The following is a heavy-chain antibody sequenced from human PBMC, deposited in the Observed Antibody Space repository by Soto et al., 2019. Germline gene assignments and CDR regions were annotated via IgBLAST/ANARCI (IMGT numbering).Heavy chain of an antibody. CDR3: AREARVGTTAGLFAF. Sequence: QEQLVQSGAEVKKPGASVTVSCKASGYTFTKYYMHWVRQAPGQGLEWMGIINPTGGSTNYARKFQGRVTMTSETSTSTVYMELSSLRSEDTAVYYCAREARVGTTAGLFAFWGQGTLVSVSS. D-gene: IGHD5-12*01. CDR2: INPTGGST. J-gene: IGHJ4*02. V-gene: IGHV1-46*01. CDR1: GYTFTKYY.